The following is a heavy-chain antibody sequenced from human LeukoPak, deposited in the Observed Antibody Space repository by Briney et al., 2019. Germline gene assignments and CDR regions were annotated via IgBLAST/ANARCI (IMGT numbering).Heavy chain of an antibody. J-gene: IGHJ4*02. D-gene: IGHD5-12*01. CDR1: GFTFSSYW. Sequence: GGSLRLSCAASGFTFSSYWMSWVRQAPGKGLEWVANIKQDGSEKYYVDSVKGRFTISRDNAKNSLYLQMNSLRAEDTAVYYCARGHPVDIVATMLFDYWGQGILVTVSS. CDR2: IKQDGSEK. V-gene: IGHV3-7*01. CDR3: ARGHPVDIVATMLFDY.